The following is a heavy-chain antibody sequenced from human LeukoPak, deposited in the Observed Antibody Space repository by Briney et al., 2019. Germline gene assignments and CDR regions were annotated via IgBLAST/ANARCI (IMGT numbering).Heavy chain of an antibody. J-gene: IGHJ4*02. CDR3: TTGYGTIDF. Sequence: GGSLRLSCAVSRFTFGDAWMAWVRQAPGKGLEHVGRIRSQSDGGTADYAAPVKDRFTISRDDSKNMVYLYMNNLKIEDTAMYYCTTGYGTIDFWGQGTLVAVSS. D-gene: IGHD2-8*01. CDR1: RFTFGDAW. CDR2: IRSQSDGGTA. V-gene: IGHV3-15*01.